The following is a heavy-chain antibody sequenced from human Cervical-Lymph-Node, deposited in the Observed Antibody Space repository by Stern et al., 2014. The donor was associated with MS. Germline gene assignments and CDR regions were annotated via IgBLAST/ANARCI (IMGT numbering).Heavy chain of an antibody. J-gene: IGHJ5*02. D-gene: IGHD6-13*01. CDR1: GGTFSKFA. Sequence: QVVEYGAEVMKPGSSVKVSCKASGGTFSKFASSWVRQAPGQGIEWMGGIFPVFGTPTYAQEFRGRVTITADVSTSTVYMELSSLRSDDTAVYYCALSSETSDRWYSLGYDLWGQGTLVTVSS. V-gene: IGHV1-69*01. CDR3: ALSSETSDRWYSLGYDL. CDR2: IFPVFGTP.